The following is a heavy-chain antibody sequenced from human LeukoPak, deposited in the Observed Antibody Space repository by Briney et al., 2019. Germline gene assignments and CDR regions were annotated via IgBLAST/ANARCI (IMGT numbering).Heavy chain of an antibody. CDR3: AGPRVRLIRYYGMDV. J-gene: IGHJ6*02. CDR1: GGTFSSYA. Sequence: GASVKVSCKASGGTFSSYAISWVRQAPGQGLEWMGRIIPILGIANYAQKFQGRVTTTADKSTSTAYMELSSLRSEDTAVYYCAGPRVRLIRYYGMDVWGQGTTVTVSS. CDR2: IIPILGIA. V-gene: IGHV1-69*04. D-gene: IGHD3-22*01.